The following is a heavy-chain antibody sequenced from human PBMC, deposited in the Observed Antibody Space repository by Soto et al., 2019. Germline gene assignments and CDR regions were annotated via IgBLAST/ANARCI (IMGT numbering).Heavy chain of an antibody. CDR3: ARELEGGVFDI. CDR2: LSYTGST. CDR1: GGPVRDAYSY. Sequence: PSETLSLTCTVSGGPVRDAYSYWTWIRQPPGKGLERMGYLSYTGSTYYNPSLRNRASISVDESSNHLSLRLSSVTAADTAVYYCARELEGGVFDIWGRGTLVTVSS. J-gene: IGHJ3*02. V-gene: IGHV4-30-4*01. D-gene: IGHD2-8*02.